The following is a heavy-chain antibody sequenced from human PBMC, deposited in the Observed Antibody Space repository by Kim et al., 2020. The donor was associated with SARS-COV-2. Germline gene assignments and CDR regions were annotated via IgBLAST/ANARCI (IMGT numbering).Heavy chain of an antibody. J-gene: IGHJ6*02. CDR2: INHSGST. D-gene: IGHD3-10*01. CDR1: GGSFSGYY. CDR3: ARGGYRTRITMVRGVITPRYGMDV. V-gene: IGHV4-34*01. Sequence: SETLSLTCAVYGGSFSGYYWSWIRQPPGKGLEWIGEINHSGSTNYNPSLKSRVTISVDTSKNQFSLKLISVTAADTAVYYCARGGYRTRITMVRGVITPRYGMDVWGQGTTVTVSS.